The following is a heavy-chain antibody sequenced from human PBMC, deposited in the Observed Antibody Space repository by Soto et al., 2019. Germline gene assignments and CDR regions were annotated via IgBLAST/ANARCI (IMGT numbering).Heavy chain of an antibody. CDR1: GYTLTELS. CDR3: ATDRDCSSTSCYLGDAFDI. CDR2: FDPEDGET. J-gene: IGHJ3*02. V-gene: IGHV1-24*01. D-gene: IGHD2-2*01. Sequence: QVQLVQSGAEVKKPGASVKVSCKVSGYTLTELSMHWVRQAPGKGLEWMGGFDPEDGETIYAQKFQGRVTMTEDTSTDTAYMELSSLRSEDTAVYYCATDRDCSSTSCYLGDAFDIWGQGTMVTVSS.